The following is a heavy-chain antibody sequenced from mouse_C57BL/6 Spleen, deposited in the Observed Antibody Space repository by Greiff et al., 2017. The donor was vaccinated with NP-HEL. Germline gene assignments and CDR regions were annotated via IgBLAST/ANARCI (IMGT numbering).Heavy chain of an antibody. V-gene: IGHV1-62-2*01. CDR2: FYPGSGSI. D-gene: IGHD1-1*01. CDR3: ARHEDRNYYGRSYGDYFDY. CDR1: GYTFTEYT. Sequence: VQLQQSGAELVKPGASVKLSCKASGYTFTEYTIHWVKQRSGQGLEWIGWFYPGSGSIKYNEKFKDKATLTADKSSSTVYMELSRLTSEDSAVYFCARHEDRNYYGRSYGDYFDYWGQGTTLTVSS. J-gene: IGHJ2*01.